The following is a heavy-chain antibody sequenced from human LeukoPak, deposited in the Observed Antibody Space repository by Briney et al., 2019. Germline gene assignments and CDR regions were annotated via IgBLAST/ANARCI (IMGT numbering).Heavy chain of an antibody. CDR3: ARAAKWEFYHYYMDV. J-gene: IGHJ6*03. D-gene: IGHD1-26*01. CDR2: ISNGSGNR. CDR1: EFTFSSYS. Sequence: GGSLRVSCVASEFTFSSYSMIWIRQAPGKGLEWISYISNGSGNRYYADSVKGRFTISRDNAKNLLYLQMNNLRADDTAVYYCARAAKWEFYHYYMDVWGKGTTVAVSS. V-gene: IGHV3-48*01.